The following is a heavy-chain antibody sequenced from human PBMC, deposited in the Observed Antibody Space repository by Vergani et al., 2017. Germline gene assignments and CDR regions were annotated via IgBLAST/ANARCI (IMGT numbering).Heavy chain of an antibody. D-gene: IGHD2-2*01. V-gene: IGHV1-69*02. CDR1: GGTFSSYT. J-gene: IGHJ5*02. CDR2: IIPILGIA. CDR3: ARXPVVPAAMRGLFDP. Sequence: QVQLVQSGAEVKKPGSSVKLSCTASGGTFSSYTISWVRQAPGQGLEWMGSIIPILGIANYAQKFQGRVTITADKSTSTAYMELSSLRSEDTAVYYCARXPVVPAAMRGLFDPWRQASLVTVSS.